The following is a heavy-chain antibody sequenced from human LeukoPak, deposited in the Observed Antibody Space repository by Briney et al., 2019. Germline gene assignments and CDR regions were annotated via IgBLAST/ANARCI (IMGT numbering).Heavy chain of an antibody. D-gene: IGHD3-9*01. CDR3: ARLATKSYYDILTGYYYFDY. CDR2: INSDGSST. Sequence: GGSLRLSCAASGFTFSSYWMHWVRQAPGKGLVWVSRINSDGSSTSYADSVKGRFAISRDNAKNTLYLQMNSLRAEDTAVYYCARLATKSYYDILTGYYYFDYWGQGTLVTVSS. V-gene: IGHV3-74*01. J-gene: IGHJ4*02. CDR1: GFTFSSYW.